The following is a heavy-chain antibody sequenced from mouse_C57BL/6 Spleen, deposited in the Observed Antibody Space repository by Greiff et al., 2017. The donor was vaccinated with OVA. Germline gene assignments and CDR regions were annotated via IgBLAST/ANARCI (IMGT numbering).Heavy chain of an antibody. V-gene: IGHV5-4*01. Sequence: EVMLVESGGGLVKPGGSLKLSCAASGFTFSSYAMSWVRQTPEKRLEWVATISDGGSYTYYPDNVKGRFTISRDNAKNNLYLQMSHLKSEDTAMYYCAREGDYDGYYFDDWGKGTTLTVSS. CDR1: GFTFSSYA. J-gene: IGHJ2*01. CDR3: AREGDYDGYYFDD. D-gene: IGHD2-4*01. CDR2: ISDGGSYT.